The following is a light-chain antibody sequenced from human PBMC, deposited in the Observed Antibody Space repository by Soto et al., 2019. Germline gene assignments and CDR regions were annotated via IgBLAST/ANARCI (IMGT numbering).Light chain of an antibody. Sequence: DIVMTQSPDSLAVSLGERSTINCKSSQIVLSISNNKNHFAWYQQKPGQSPELLIYWASTRESGVPDRFSGSGSRTDFTLTISSLPAEDVAFYYCQQYYGPHVTFGTGTKVDI. CDR3: QQYYGPHVT. V-gene: IGKV4-1*01. J-gene: IGKJ3*01. CDR2: WAS. CDR1: QIVLSISNNKNH.